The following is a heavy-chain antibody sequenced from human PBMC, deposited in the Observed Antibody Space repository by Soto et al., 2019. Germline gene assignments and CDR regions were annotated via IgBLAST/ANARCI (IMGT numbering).Heavy chain of an antibody. D-gene: IGHD4-17*01. CDR3: ARGDYGDYYYYYYYMDV. Sequence: ASVKVSCKASGYTFTSYDINWVRQATGQGLEWMGWMNPNSGNTGYAQKFQGRVTMTRNTSISTAYMELSSLRSEDTAVYYCARGDYGDYYYYYYYMDVWGKGTTVTVS. V-gene: IGHV1-8*01. CDR2: MNPNSGNT. CDR1: GYTFTSYD. J-gene: IGHJ6*03.